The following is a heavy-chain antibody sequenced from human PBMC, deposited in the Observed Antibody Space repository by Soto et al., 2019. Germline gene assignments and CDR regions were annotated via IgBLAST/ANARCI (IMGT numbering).Heavy chain of an antibody. J-gene: IGHJ6*02. CDR2: ISYDGSNK. D-gene: IGHD1-26*01. CDR3: AREREWELLSGRYYYGMDV. V-gene: IGHV3-30-3*01. Sequence: QVQLVESGGGVVQPGRSLRLSCAASGFTFSSYAMHWVRQAPGKGLEWVAVISYDGSNKYYADSVKGRFTISRDNSKNTLYLQMNSLRAEDTAVYYCAREREWELLSGRYYYGMDVWGQGTTVTVSS. CDR1: GFTFSSYA.